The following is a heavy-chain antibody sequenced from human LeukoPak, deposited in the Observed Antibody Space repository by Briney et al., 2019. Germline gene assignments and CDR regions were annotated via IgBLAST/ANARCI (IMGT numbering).Heavy chain of an antibody. CDR1: GFTFSTYD. CDR2: ISGSGGST. Sequence: GGSLRLSCAASGFTFSTYDMTWVRQAPGKGLEWVSAISGSGGSTFYADSVKGRLTISRDNSKNTLSLQMYSLRAEDTAVYYCAKAGGAGIYYPYYFDYWGQGTLVTVSS. CDR3: AKAGGAGIYYPYYFDY. V-gene: IGHV3-23*01. D-gene: IGHD3-10*01. J-gene: IGHJ4*02.